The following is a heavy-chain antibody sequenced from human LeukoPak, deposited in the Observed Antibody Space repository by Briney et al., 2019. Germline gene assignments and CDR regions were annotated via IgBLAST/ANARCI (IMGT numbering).Heavy chain of an antibody. CDR1: GFTFSSYS. CDR2: ISSSSSYI. CDR3: XRGGYYDSSGYYADY. J-gene: IGHJ4*02. D-gene: IGHD3-22*01. Sequence: GGSLRLSCAASGFTFSSYSMNWVRQAPGKGLEWVSSISSSSSYIYYADSVKGRFTISRDNAKNSLYLQMNSLRAEDTAVYYCXRGGYYDSSGYYADYWGQGTLVTVSS. V-gene: IGHV3-21*01.